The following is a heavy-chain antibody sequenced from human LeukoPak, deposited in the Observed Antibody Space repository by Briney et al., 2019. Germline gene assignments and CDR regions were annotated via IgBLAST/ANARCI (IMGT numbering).Heavy chain of an antibody. CDR3: ARDLDTGNYFFAY. J-gene: IGHJ4*02. CDR2: ISGSSSTI. CDR1: GFTFSSYS. Sequence: GGSLRLSCAASGFTFSSYSMNWVRQAPGKGLEWVSYISGSSSTIYYADSVKGRFTISRDNAKNSLYLQMNSLRAEDTAVYYCARDLDTGNYFFAYWGQGTPVIVSS. V-gene: IGHV3-48*04. D-gene: IGHD3-9*01.